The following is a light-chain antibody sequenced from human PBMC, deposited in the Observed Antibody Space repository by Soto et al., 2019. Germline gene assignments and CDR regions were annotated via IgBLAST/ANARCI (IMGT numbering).Light chain of an antibody. CDR2: DAS. J-gene: IGKJ1*01. CDR3: QQRSNWPPWT. CDR1: QSVSSY. V-gene: IGKV3-11*01. Sequence: ESVLTQSPATLSLSPGERATLSCRASQSVSSYLAWYQQKPGQAPRLLIYDASNRATGIPARFSGSGSGTDFTLTISSLEPEDFAVYYCQQRSNWPPWTFGQGTEVEIK.